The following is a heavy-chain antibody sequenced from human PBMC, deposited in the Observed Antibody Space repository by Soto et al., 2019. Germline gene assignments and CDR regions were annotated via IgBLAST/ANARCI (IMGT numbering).Heavy chain of an antibody. CDR3: ARHQAGGGWNDVRAFDI. J-gene: IGHJ3*02. D-gene: IGHD1-1*01. CDR2: IYPGDSDT. Sequence: GESLKISCKGSGYSFTSYWIGWVRQMPGKGLEWMGIIYPGDSDTRYSPSFQGQVTISADKAIITAYLQWSSLKASDTAMYYCARHQAGGGWNDVRAFDIWGQGTMVTVSS. V-gene: IGHV5-51*01. CDR1: GYSFTSYW.